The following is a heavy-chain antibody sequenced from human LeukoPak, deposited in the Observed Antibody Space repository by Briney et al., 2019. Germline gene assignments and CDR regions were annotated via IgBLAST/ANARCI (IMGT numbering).Heavy chain of an antibody. V-gene: IGHV3-15*01. CDR3: AAPDFWNGYPHFDY. CDR1: GFTFRNAW. D-gene: IGHD3-3*01. CDR2: IKSKAVGGTT. J-gene: IGHJ4*02. Sequence: GGSLRLSCAASGFTFRNAWMTWVRQAPGKGLEWVGHIKSKAVGGTTDYAAPVKGRFTISRDDSKNTLYLQMSSLKTEDTAVYFCAAPDFWNGYPHFDYWGPGTLVAVSS.